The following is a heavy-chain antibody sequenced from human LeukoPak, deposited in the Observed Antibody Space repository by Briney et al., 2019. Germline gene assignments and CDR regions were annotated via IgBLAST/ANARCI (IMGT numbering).Heavy chain of an antibody. D-gene: IGHD2-2*02. J-gene: IGHJ3*02. Sequence: GASVKVSCRASGYTFTSYGISWVRQAPGQGLEWMGWIRVSNGNTNYARNLQGRVTMTTDTSTSTAYMELRSLRSDDTAVYYCARDRTDCSSTSCYTKDAFDIWGQGTMVTVSS. CDR3: ARDRTDCSSTSCYTKDAFDI. CDR2: IRVSNGNT. V-gene: IGHV1-18*01. CDR1: GYTFTSYG.